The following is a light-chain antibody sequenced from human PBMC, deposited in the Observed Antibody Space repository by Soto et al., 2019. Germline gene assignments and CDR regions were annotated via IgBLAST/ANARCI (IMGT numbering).Light chain of an antibody. CDR2: EVS. V-gene: IGLV2-8*01. CDR1: SSDVGGYNF. CDR3: SSYTGSNIVV. Sequence: QSALTQPASASGSPGQSVTISCTGTSSDVGGYNFVSWYQQHPGKAPKLMIYEVSDRPSGVPDRFSGSKSGNTASLTVSGLQAEDEADYYCSSYTGSNIVVFGGGTKLTVL. J-gene: IGLJ2*01.